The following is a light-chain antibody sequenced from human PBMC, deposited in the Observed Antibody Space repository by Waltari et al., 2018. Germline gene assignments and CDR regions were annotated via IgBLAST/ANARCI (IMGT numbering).Light chain of an antibody. J-gene: IGLJ2*01. CDR1: TSNIGNYY. V-gene: IGLV1-51*01. Sequence: GQKVTISCSGGTSNIGNYYVSWYQRLPGAAPKLLIYDNDKRPSGIPDRFSASRSGTSATLGITGLQIGDEADYYCATWDNSLTDVVFGGGTKLTVL. CDR2: DND. CDR3: ATWDNSLTDVV.